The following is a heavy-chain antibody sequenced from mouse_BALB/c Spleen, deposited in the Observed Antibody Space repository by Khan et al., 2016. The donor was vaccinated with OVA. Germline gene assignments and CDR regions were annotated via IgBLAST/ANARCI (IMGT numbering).Heavy chain of an antibody. CDR1: GFSLSSYG. J-gene: IGHJ2*01. D-gene: IGHD1-1*02. CDR2: IWSGGST. Sequence: QVQLKESGPGLVQPSQSLSITCTVSGFSLSSYGVHWVRQSPGKGLEWLGMIWSGGSTDYNATFISRLSISKDTSKSQVFSKMNSLQANDTAIYYCARNRNGYFDYWGQGTTLTVAS. V-gene: IGHV2-2*02. CDR3: ARNRNGYFDY.